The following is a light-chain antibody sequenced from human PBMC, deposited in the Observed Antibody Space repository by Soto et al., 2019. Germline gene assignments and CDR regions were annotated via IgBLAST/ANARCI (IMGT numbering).Light chain of an antibody. CDR1: QSVSSN. V-gene: IGKV3-20*01. CDR3: QQYGSSPSWT. Sequence: EIFLTQSPSTLSLLPEAIATFSCRASQSVSSNLAWYQQKPGQAPRLLIYGASTRATGIPARFSGSGSGTDFTLTISRLEPEDFAVYYCQQYGSSPSWTFGQGTKVDIK. J-gene: IGKJ1*01. CDR2: GAS.